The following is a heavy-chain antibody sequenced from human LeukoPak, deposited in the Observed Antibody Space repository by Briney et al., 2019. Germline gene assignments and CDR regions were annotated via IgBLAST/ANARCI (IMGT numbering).Heavy chain of an antibody. CDR1: GVSISSSNW. CDR3: ARCGITFGGVIVISHYYYGMDV. J-gene: IGHJ6*02. V-gene: IGHV4-4*02. CDR2: INHSGST. Sequence: KPSGTLSLTCAVSGVSISSSNWWSWIRQPPGKGLEWIGEINHSGSTNYNPSLKSRVTISVDTSKNQFSLKLSSVTAADTAVYYCARCGITFGGVIVISHYYYGMDVWGQGTTVTVSS. D-gene: IGHD3-16*02.